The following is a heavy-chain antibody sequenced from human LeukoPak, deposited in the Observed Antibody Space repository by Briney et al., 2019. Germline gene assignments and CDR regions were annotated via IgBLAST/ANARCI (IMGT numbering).Heavy chain of an antibody. D-gene: IGHD3-22*01. CDR3: AKATYDASGHYEHXXYMDV. CDR1: GFTFNDYT. CDR2: ISCEDDNT. J-gene: IGHJ6*03. Sequence: GGSLRLSCAASGFTFNDYTMHWVRQAPGKGLEWVSLISCEDDNTYYADSVKGRFTISRDNSKKSLYLKMDSLTIEDTALYYCAKATYDASGHYEHXXYMDVWXXGTTVTVS. V-gene: IGHV3-43*01.